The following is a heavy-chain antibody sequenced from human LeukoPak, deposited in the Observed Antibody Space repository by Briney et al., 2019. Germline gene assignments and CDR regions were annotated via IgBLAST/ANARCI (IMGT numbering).Heavy chain of an antibody. Sequence: SETLSLTCTVSGGSISSYYWSWIRQPSGKGLEWIGYIYYSGSTNYNPSLKSRVTISVDTSKKQFSLRLGSVTAADTAVYYCARSRWERSPIDYWGQGTLVTVSS. CDR3: ARSRWERSPIDY. J-gene: IGHJ4*02. D-gene: IGHD1-26*01. V-gene: IGHV4-59*01. CDR2: IYYSGST. CDR1: GGSISSYY.